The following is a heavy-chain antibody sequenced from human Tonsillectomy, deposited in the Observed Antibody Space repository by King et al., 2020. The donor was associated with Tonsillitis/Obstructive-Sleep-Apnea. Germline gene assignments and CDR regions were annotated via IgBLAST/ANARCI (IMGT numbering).Heavy chain of an antibody. Sequence: EVQLVESGAEVKKPGESLKISCKGSGYSSTSYWIGWVRQMPGKGLEWMGIIYPGDSDTRYSPSFQGQVTISADKSISTAYLQWSSLKASDTAMYYCARSTYYYDSSGYYSRYYFDYWGQGTLVTVSS. CDR2: IYPGDSDT. D-gene: IGHD3-22*01. J-gene: IGHJ4*02. CDR3: ARSTYYYDSSGYYSRYYFDY. CDR1: GYSSTSYW. V-gene: IGHV5-51*03.